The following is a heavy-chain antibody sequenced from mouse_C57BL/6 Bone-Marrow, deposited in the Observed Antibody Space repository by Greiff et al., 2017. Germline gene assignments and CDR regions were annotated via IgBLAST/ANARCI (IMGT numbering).Heavy chain of an antibody. CDR3: ARSDYYAMAY. CDR1: GFSLSTFGMG. CDR2: IWWDDDK. J-gene: IGHJ4*01. V-gene: IGHV8-8*01. Sequence: QVQLKQSGPGILQPSQTLSLTCSFSGFSLSTFGMGVGWLRPPSGQGLEWLAHIWWDDDKYSTPALKSRLTISKDNSKNQVVLKIANVDTADTATYYCARSDYYAMAYWGQGTLVTVAA.